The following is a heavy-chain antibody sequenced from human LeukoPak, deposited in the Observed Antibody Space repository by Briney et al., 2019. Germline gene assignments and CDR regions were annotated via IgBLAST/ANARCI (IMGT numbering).Heavy chain of an antibody. V-gene: IGHV3-30*03. J-gene: IGHJ4*02. CDR2: ILYDGSNK. D-gene: IGHD3-3*01. CDR1: GFTFSSYG. CDR3: ARDPGFLDGY. Sequence: GRSLRLSCAASGFTFSSYGMHWVRQAPGKGLEWVAVILYDGSNKYYAGSVKGRFTISRDNSKNTLYLQMNSLRAEDTAVYYCARDPGFLDGYWGQGTLVTVSS.